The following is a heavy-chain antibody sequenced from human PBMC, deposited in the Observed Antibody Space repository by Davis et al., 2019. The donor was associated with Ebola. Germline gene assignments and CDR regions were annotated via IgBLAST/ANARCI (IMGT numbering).Heavy chain of an antibody. CDR3: ARGGLAMVLHGMDV. Sequence: SETLSLTCTVSGGSISSGGYYWSWIRQHPGKGLEWIGYIYYSGSTYYNPSLKSRVTISVDTSKNQFSLKLSSVTAADTAVYYCARGGLAMVLHGMDVWGKGTTVTVSS. D-gene: IGHD5-18*01. V-gene: IGHV4-31*03. J-gene: IGHJ6*04. CDR2: IYYSGST. CDR1: GGSISSGGYY.